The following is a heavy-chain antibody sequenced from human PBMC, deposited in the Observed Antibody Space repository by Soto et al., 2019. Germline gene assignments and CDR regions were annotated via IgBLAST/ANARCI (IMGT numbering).Heavy chain of an antibody. V-gene: IGHV4-4*07. Sequence: QVKLQESGPGLVKPSETLSLTCAVSGDSISSYYWSWIRQPAGKGLEWIGRISATGSSNYNPSLRTRVTMSLDTSRSQFSLQLNSVTAADTAVYYCAREGVAVTGYNWFDPWGQGTLVTVSS. J-gene: IGHJ5*02. CDR3: AREGVAVTGYNWFDP. D-gene: IGHD4-4*01. CDR1: GDSISSYY. CDR2: ISATGSS.